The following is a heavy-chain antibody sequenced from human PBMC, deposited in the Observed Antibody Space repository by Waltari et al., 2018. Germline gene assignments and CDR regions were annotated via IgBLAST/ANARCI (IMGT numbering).Heavy chain of an antibody. D-gene: IGHD2-8*01. V-gene: IGHV1-8*01. J-gene: IGHJ4*02. CDR3: ASGLMVLDY. CDR2: MNPNSGNT. CDR1: GYTLTELS. Sequence: GAEVKKPGASVKVSCKVSGYTLTELSMHWVRQAPGKGLEWMGWMNPNSGNTGYAQKFQGRVTMTRNTSISTAYMELSSLRSEDTAVYYCASGLMVLDYWGQGTLVTVSS.